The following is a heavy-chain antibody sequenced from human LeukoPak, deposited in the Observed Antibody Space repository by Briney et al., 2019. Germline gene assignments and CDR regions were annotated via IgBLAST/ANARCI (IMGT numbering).Heavy chain of an antibody. CDR1: GFTFSSYG. D-gene: IGHD3-22*01. J-gene: IGHJ4*02. CDR2: IWYDGSNK. V-gene: IGHV3-33*01. Sequence: GGSLRLSCAASGFTFSSYGMHWVRQAPGKGLEWVAVIWYDGSNKYYADSVKGRFTISRDNSKNTLYLQMNSLRAEDTAVYYCARGISAYDSNGNLDYWGQGTLVTVSS. CDR3: ARGISAYDSNGNLDY.